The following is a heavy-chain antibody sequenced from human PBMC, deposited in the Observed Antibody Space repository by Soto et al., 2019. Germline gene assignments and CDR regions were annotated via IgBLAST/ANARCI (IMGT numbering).Heavy chain of an antibody. CDR3: AKGRGYCSSTSCYVGSDY. CDR1: GFTFSSYA. Sequence: HPGGSLRLSCAASGFTFSSYAMSWVRQAPGKGLEWVSTINGNDGSTYYADSVKGRFTISRDNSKNTLYLQMNSLRVEDTAVYYCAKGRGYCSSTSCYVGSDYWGQGTLVTVS. V-gene: IGHV3-23*01. D-gene: IGHD2-2*01. J-gene: IGHJ4*02. CDR2: INGNDGST.